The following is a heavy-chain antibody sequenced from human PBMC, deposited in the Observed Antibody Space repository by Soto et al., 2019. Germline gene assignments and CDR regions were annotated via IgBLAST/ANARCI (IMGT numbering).Heavy chain of an antibody. V-gene: IGHV4-34*01. CDR1: GRSFSGYS. D-gene: IGHD2-8*02. CDR2: INHSGST. CDR3: ARDKITGLFDY. Sequence: PSETLSLTCAVYGRSFSGYSWTWIRQPPETGLEWIGEINHSGSTNYNPSLQSRVTITVYTSKNQCSLKLTSVTASDTAVYYCARDKITGLFDYWGQGTLVTVSS. J-gene: IGHJ4*02.